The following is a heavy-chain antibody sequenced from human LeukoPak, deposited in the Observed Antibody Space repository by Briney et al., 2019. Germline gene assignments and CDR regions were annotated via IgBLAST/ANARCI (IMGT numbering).Heavy chain of an antibody. CDR2: IIPIFGIA. Sequence: ASVKVSCKASGGTFSSYAISWVRQAPGQGLEWMGRIIPIFGIANYAQKFQGRVTITADKSTSTAYMELSSLRSEDTAVYYCARGGLQAPGWFDPWGQRTLVTVSS. J-gene: IGHJ5*02. CDR1: GGTFSSYA. V-gene: IGHV1-69*04. D-gene: IGHD4-11*01. CDR3: ARGGLQAPGWFDP.